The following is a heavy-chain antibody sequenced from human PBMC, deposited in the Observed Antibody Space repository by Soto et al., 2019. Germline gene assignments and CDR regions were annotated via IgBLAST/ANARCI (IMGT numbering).Heavy chain of an antibody. CDR3: ATGWDY. CDR1: GFTYSSYW. J-gene: IGHJ4*02. D-gene: IGHD3-9*01. Sequence: EVELVESGGGLVQPGGSLRLSCAASGFTYSSYWMHWVRQAPGKGLVWISRINPDGSSTSDTDSVKGRFTISRDNAKNTLYLHMNSLRAEDTAVYYCATGWDYWGQGTLVTVSS. CDR2: INPDGSST. V-gene: IGHV3-74*01.